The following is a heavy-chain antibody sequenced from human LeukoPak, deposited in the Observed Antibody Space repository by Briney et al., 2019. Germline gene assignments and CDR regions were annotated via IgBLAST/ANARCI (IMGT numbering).Heavy chain of an antibody. D-gene: IGHD5-18*01. CDR3: ARASGDTVDTTTMGSY. V-gene: IGHV3-21*01. Sequence: PGGSLRLSCAASGFTFGTYSMNWVRQAPGEGLEWVSSISSSSAYIYYADSVKGRFTISRDNAKNSLYLQMNSLRAEDTAVYYCARASGDTVDTTTMGSYWGQGTLVTVSS. CDR2: ISSSSAYI. J-gene: IGHJ4*02. CDR1: GFTFGTYS.